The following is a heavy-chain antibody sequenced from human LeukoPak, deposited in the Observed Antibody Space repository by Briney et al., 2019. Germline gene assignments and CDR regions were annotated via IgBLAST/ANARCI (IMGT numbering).Heavy chain of an antibody. V-gene: IGHV3-66*02. D-gene: IGHD6-13*01. CDR3: ASHPALSSSSWWASRGTDY. Sequence: GGSLRLSCAASGFTVSSNYMSWVRQAPGKGLEWVSVIYSGGSTYYADSVKGRFTISRDNSKNTLYLQMNSLRAEDTVVYYCASHPALSSSSWWASRGTDYWGQGTLVTVSS. CDR2: IYSGGST. CDR1: GFTVSSNY. J-gene: IGHJ4*02.